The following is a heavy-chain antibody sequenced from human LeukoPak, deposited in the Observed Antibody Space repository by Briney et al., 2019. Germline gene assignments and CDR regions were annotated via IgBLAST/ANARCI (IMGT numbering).Heavy chain of an antibody. Sequence: SVKVSCKASGGTFSSYAISWVRQAPGQGLEWMGRIIPIFGTANYAQKFQGRVTITTDESTSTAYMELSSLRSEDTAVYYCARVSGGNSVGYFDYWGQGTLVTVSS. CDR1: GGTFSSYA. V-gene: IGHV1-69*05. D-gene: IGHD4-23*01. J-gene: IGHJ4*02. CDR3: ARVSGGNSVGYFDY. CDR2: IIPIFGTA.